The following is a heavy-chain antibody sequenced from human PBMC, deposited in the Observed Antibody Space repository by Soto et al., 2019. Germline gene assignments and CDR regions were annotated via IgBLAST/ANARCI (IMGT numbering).Heavy chain of an antibody. CDR2: INPNSGGT. D-gene: IGHD6-13*01. CDR3: ARDQSSSWSRDAFDI. V-gene: IGHV1-2*02. J-gene: IGHJ3*02. CDR1: GYTFTGYY. Sequence: ASVKVSCKASGYTFTGYYMHWVRQAPGQGLEWMGWINPNSGGTNYAQKFQGRVTMTRDTSISTAYMELSRLRSDDTAVYYCARDQSSSWSRDAFDIWGQGXMVTV.